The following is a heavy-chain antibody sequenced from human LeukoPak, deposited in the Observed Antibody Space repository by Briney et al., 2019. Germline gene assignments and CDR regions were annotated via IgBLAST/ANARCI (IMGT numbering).Heavy chain of an antibody. Sequence: PGGSLRLSCAASGFTFSSYSMNWVRQAPGKGLEWVSSISSSSSYIYYADSVKGRFAISRDNAKNSLYLQMNSLRAEDTAVYYCARQKYYYDSSGYYSDYWGQGTLVTVSS. J-gene: IGHJ4*02. CDR2: ISSSSSYI. CDR3: ARQKYYYDSSGYYSDY. V-gene: IGHV3-21*01. CDR1: GFTFSSYS. D-gene: IGHD3-22*01.